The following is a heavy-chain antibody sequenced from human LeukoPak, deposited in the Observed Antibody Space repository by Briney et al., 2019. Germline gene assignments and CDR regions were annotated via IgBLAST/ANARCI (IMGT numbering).Heavy chain of an antibody. CDR3: AGSGSYFSY. J-gene: IGHJ4*02. V-gene: IGHV3-33*01. CDR2: IWYDGSNK. CDR1: GFTFSSYG. D-gene: IGHD1-26*01. Sequence: GGSLRLSCAASGFTFSSYGMHWVRQAPGKGLEWVAVIWYDGSNKYYADSVKGRFTISRDNSKNTLSLQMNSLRAEDTAVYYCAGSGSYFSYWGQGTLVTVSS.